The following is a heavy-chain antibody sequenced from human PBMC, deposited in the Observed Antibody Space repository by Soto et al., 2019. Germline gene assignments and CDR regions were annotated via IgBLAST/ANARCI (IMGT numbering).Heavy chain of an antibody. Sequence: QLHLVQSGAVVKKPGASVTVSCSASGYPVTAYYMHWVRQAPGRGLEWMGGINPATGAAKYTQTFQGRVTKARDPSTSTGFMELSGLTSGGTAVFYCARGGGVGVAGSAAFDMCGQGTLVTVSS. D-gene: IGHD3-3*01. CDR3: ARGGGVGVAGSAAFDM. CDR1: GYPVTAYY. V-gene: IGHV1-2*02. J-gene: IGHJ3*02. CDR2: INPATGAA.